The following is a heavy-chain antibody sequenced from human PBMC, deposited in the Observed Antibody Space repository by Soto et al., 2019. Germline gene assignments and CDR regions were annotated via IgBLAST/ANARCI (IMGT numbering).Heavy chain of an antibody. V-gene: IGHV3-33*01. D-gene: IGHD5-12*01. CDR3: ARAGPVVAYYMDV. J-gene: IGHJ6*03. CDR1: GISFSNYG. CDR2: ISYDGSDI. Sequence: GGSLRLSCAASGISFSNYGMHWVRQAPGKGLEWVAVISYDGSDIYYADSVKGRFTISRDTSKNTLFLQMNGLRAEDTAVYYCARAGPVVAYYMDVWGKGTTVTVSS.